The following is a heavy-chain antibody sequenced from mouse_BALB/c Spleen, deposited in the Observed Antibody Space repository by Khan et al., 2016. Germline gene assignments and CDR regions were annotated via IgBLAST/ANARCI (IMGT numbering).Heavy chain of an antibody. Sequence: EVKLLESGGGLVQPGGSLKLSCAASGFDFSSYWMSWVQQAPGQGLEWIGEINPDSSTINYTPSLKDKFILSRDNAKTTLYMQLSKVRSEDTARYYCASNLCYFDGWGAGTTVTVSS. J-gene: IGHJ1*01. CDR1: GFDFSSYW. CDR2: INPDSSTI. CDR3: ASNLCYFDG. V-gene: IGHV4-1*02.